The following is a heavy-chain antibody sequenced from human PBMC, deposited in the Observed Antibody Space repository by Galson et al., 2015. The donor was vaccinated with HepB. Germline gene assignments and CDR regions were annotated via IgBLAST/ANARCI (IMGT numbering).Heavy chain of an antibody. CDR2: ISAYNANT. J-gene: IGHJ4*02. Sequence: SVKVSCKASGYTFTSYGISWVRQAPGQGLEWMGWISAYNANTNYAQKLQGRVTMTTDTSTSTAYMELRSLRSDDTPVYYCARDRDLGYSSSPSSFDYWGQGTLVTVSS. V-gene: IGHV1-18*01. CDR3: ARDRDLGYSSSPSSFDY. CDR1: GYTFTSYG. D-gene: IGHD6-13*01.